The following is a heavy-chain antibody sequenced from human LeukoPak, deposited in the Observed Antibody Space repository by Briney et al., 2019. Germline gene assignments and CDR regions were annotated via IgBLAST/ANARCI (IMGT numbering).Heavy chain of an antibody. CDR1: GYSFTRHW. CDR2: IYPGDSDT. D-gene: IGHD3-10*01. V-gene: IGHV5-51*01. Sequence: GESLKISCKGSGYSFTRHWIGWVRQMPGKGLEWMGIIYPGDSDTRYSPSFQGQVTISADKSISTAYLQWSSLKASDTAMYYCARVLLSYYYGSGRVPYYYYYYMDVWGKGTTVTVSS. CDR3: ARVLLSYYYGSGRVPYYYYYYMDV. J-gene: IGHJ6*03.